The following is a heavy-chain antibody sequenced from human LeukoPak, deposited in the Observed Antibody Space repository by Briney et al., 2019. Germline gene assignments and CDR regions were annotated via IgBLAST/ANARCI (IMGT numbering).Heavy chain of an antibody. D-gene: IGHD5-18*01. CDR2: ISSSSSTI. J-gene: IGHJ6*03. Sequence: GGSLRLSCAASGFTFSSYSMNWVRQAPGKGLEWVSYISSSSSTIYYADSVKGRFTISRDNAKNSLYLQMNSLRAEDTAVYYCARDDSSLYYYYYMDVWGKGTTVTVSS. CDR1: GFTFSSYS. CDR3: ARDDSSLYYYYYMDV. V-gene: IGHV3-48*01.